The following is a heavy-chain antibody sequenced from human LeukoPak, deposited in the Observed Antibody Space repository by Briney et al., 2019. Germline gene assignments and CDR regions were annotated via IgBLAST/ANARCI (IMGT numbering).Heavy chain of an antibody. CDR3: ARSCFISSGSPGYFDY. CDR2: IYYSGST. Sequence: SETLSLTCTVSGGSISSSSYYWGWIRQPPGKGLEWIGSIYYSGSTNYNPSLKSRVTISVDTSKNQFSLKLSSVTAADTAVYYCARSCFISSGSPGYFDYWGQGTLVTVSS. D-gene: IGHD1-26*01. CDR1: GGSISSSSYY. V-gene: IGHV4-39*07. J-gene: IGHJ4*02.